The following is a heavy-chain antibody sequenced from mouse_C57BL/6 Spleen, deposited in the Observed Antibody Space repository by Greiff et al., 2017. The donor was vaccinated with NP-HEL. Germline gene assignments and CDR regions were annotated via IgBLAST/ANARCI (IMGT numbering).Heavy chain of an antibody. Sequence: QVHVKQSGPGLVQPSQSLSITCTVSGFSLTSYGVHWVRQSPGKGLEWLGVIWSGGSTDYNAAFISRLSISKDNSKSQVFFKMNSLQADDTAIYYCASLDSSGLWFAYWGQGTLVTVSA. V-gene: IGHV2-2*01. CDR2: IWSGGST. CDR3: ASLDSSGLWFAY. CDR1: GFSLTSYG. D-gene: IGHD3-2*02. J-gene: IGHJ3*01.